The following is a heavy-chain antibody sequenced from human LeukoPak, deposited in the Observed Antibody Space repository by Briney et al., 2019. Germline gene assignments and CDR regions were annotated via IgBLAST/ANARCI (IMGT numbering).Heavy chain of an antibody. CDR1: GFTFSDYA. D-gene: IGHD1/OR15-1a*01. CDR2: IRSKASGGTT. CDR3: SGYRELEQNGMDV. J-gene: IGHJ6*02. V-gene: IGHV3-49*04. Sequence: GGSLRLTCTVSGFTFSDYAMIWVRQAPGKGLEWVGFIRSKASGGTTEYAASMKGRFTISRDDSKSTAYMQMNNLRTEDTAVYYCSGYRELEQNGMDVWGQGTTVTVSS.